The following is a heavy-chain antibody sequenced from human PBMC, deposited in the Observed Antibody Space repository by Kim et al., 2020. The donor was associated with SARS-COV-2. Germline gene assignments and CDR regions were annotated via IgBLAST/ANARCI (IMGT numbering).Heavy chain of an antibody. CDR1: GFTFNSHA. D-gene: IGHD6-19*01. J-gene: IGHJ1*01. CDR2: ITPNGDFT. Sequence: GGSLRLSCAASGFTFNSHAMRWFRQAPGKGLEWVSAITPNGDFTFDADSAKGRFTISRDNSRNTLYLQMNRRRAEDTAVYYCAKDQGYTSGPDECGGQGTLVTVSS. V-gene: IGHV3-23*01. CDR3: AKDQGYTSGPDEC.